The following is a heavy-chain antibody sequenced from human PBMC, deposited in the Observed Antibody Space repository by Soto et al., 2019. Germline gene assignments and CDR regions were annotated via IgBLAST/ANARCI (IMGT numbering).Heavy chain of an antibody. CDR2: VSSSGST. Sequence: PSETLSLTCVVSGDSMSNYYWRWIRQPPGKGLEWIGDVSSSGSTNYNPSLKSRVTISVDTSKNQFSLKLSSVTAADTAVYYCARPNHEYYFWSGAWFDPWGQGTLVTVSS. J-gene: IGHJ5*02. D-gene: IGHD3-3*01. CDR3: ARPNHEYYFWSGAWFDP. CDR1: GDSMSNYY. V-gene: IGHV4-59*08.